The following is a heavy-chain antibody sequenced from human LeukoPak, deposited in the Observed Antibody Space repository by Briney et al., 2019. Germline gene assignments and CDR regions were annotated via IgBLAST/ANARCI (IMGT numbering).Heavy chain of an antibody. CDR1: GCTFSSYA. CDR3: AKRGVYCSSTSCHFDY. V-gene: IGHV3-23*01. CDR2: ISGSGCST. D-gene: IGHD2-2*01. Sequence: PGGSLRLSCAASGCTFSSYAMSWVRQAPGKGLEWVSAISGSGCSTYYADSVKGRFTISRDNSKNTLYLQMNSLRAEDTAVYYCAKRGVYCSSTSCHFDYWGQGILVTVSS. J-gene: IGHJ4*02.